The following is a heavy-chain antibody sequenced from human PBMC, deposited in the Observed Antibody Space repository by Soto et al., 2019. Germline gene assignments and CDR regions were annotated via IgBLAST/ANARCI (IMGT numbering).Heavy chain of an antibody. J-gene: IGHJ6*02. CDR2: TNPNRGGT. CDR1: GYTLTHYY. CDR3: ARDREVSSGWYAVSTYYYYGMDV. D-gene: IGHD6-19*01. V-gene: IGHV1-2*04. Sequence: GASVKVSCKASGYTLTHYYMHWVRQPAGQALGGMGWTNPNRGGTNYAQKSQGWVTMTRDTSISTDYMELSRLRSDDTAVYYCARDREVSSGWYAVSTYYYYGMDVWGQGPTVTVSS.